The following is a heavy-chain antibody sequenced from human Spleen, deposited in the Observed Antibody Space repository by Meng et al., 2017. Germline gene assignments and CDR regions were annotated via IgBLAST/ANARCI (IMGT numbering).Heavy chain of an antibody. Sequence: ASVKVSCKASGYTFTSFGISWVRQAPGQGLEWMGWISAYNGNTNYAQKLQGRVTMTTDTSTSTAYMELRSLRSDDTAVYYCAREDDGRHYFDYWGQGTLVTVSS. CDR1: GYTFTSFG. CDR3: AREDDGRHYFDY. CDR2: ISAYNGNT. V-gene: IGHV1-18*01. J-gene: IGHJ4*02. D-gene: IGHD4-17*01.